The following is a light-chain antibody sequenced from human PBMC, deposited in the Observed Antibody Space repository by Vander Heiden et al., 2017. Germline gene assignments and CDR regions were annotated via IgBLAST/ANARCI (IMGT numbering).Light chain of an antibody. CDR3: QQLNSYPPR. CDR2: AAS. V-gene: IGKV1-9*01. CDR1: QGISSY. Sequence: DIQLTQSPSFLSASVGDRVTITCRASQGISSYLAWYQQKPGKAPKLLIYAASTLQSGVPSRFSGSGSGTEFTLTISSLQPEDFATYYCQQLNSYPPRFGRGTRLEIK. J-gene: IGKJ5*01.